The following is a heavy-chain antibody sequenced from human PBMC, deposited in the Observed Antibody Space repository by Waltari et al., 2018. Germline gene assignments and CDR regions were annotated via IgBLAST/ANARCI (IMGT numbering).Heavy chain of an antibody. CDR2: IIPIFGTA. CDR3: AREISAVAGTRYFDY. CDR1: GGTFSSYA. Sequence: QVQLVQSGAEVKKPGSSVTVSCTASGGTFSSYALSWVRPAPGQGLEWMGRIIPIFGTANYAQKFQGRVTITADKSTSTAYMELSSLRSEDTAVYYCAREISAVAGTRYFDYWGQGTLVTVSS. V-gene: IGHV1-69*08. D-gene: IGHD6-19*01. J-gene: IGHJ4*02.